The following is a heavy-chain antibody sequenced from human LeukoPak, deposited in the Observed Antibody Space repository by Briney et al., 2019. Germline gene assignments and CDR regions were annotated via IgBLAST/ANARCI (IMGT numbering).Heavy chain of an antibody. D-gene: IGHD6-13*01. V-gene: IGHV5-10-1*01. CDR2: IDPSDSYT. Sequence: GESLKISCKGSGYSFTSYWISWVRQMPGKGLEWMGRIDPSDSYTNYSPSFQGHVTISADKSISTAYLQWSSLKASDTAMYYCAKQTGRIAAADNWGQGTLVTVSS. CDR1: GYSFTSYW. CDR3: AKQTGRIAAADN. J-gene: IGHJ4*02.